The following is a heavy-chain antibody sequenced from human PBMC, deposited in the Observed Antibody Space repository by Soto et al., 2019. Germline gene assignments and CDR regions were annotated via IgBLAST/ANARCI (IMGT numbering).Heavy chain of an antibody. CDR3: AREAGWLQLLS. J-gene: IGHJ4*02. CDR2: IWYDGSNK. V-gene: IGHV3-33*01. Sequence: GGFLRLSCAASGFTFSSYGMHWVRQAPGKGLEWVAVIWYDGSNKEYADSVKGRFTISRDNSKNTLYLQMNSLRAEDAGVYYCAREAGWLQLLSWGQGTLVTVSS. D-gene: IGHD5-12*01. CDR1: GFTFSSYG.